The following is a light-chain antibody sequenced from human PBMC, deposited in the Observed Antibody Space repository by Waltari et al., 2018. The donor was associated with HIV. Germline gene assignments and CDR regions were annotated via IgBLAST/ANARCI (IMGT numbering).Light chain of an antibody. CDR3: CSYAGSSIP. V-gene: IGLV2-23*02. J-gene: IGLJ2*01. CDR2: EVY. CDR1: SSDVGSYNL. Sequence: QSALTQPASVSGSIGQSITISCTGTSSDVGSYNLVSWYQHHPGNAPKLIIYEVYKRPSGVSNRFSGSKSGNTASLTVSGLQAEDEADYYCCSYAGSSIPFGGGTKLTVL.